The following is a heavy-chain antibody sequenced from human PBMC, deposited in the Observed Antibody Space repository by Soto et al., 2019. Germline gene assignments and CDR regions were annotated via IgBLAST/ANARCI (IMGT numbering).Heavy chain of an antibody. CDR1: DDSINSDKYY. CDR2: IYYRGNA. V-gene: IGHV4-39*01. Sequence: SETLSLTCSVSDDSINSDKYYWGWIRQPPGEGLEWIGSIYYRGNAYYNPSLQTRVTISLDKSKSQFSLKLNSVTAADSAVYFCASLEGLATISYYFDFWGPGALVTVSS. J-gene: IGHJ4*02. D-gene: IGHD3-9*01. CDR3: ASLEGLATISYYFDF.